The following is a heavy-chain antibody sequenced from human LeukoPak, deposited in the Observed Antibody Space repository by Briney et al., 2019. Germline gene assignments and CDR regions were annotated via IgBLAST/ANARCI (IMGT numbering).Heavy chain of an antibody. CDR1: GFTFSTYW. J-gene: IGHJ4*02. CDR3: ARDSSGYQ. CDR2: IKEYGSEK. D-gene: IGHD3-22*01. Sequence: GGSLRLSRAASGFTFSTYWMSWVRQAPGKGLEWVANIKEYGSEKYYGDSVKGRFTISRDNAKNSLYLQMNSLRAEDTAVYYCARDSSGYQWGQGTLVTVSS. V-gene: IGHV3-7*01.